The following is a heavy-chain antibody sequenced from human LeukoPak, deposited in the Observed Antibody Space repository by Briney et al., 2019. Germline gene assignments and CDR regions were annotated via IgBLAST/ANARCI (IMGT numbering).Heavy chain of an antibody. V-gene: IGHV3-23*01. D-gene: IGHD2-2*02. J-gene: IGHJ4*02. Sequence: GGSLRLSCAASGFTLSNYWMHWVRQAPGKGLEWVSAISGSGGSTYYADSVKGRFTISRDNSKNTLYLQMNSLRAEDTAVYYCAKDPVVPAAIGDYWGQGTLVTVSS. CDR2: ISGSGGST. CDR3: AKDPVVPAAIGDY. CDR1: GFTLSNYW.